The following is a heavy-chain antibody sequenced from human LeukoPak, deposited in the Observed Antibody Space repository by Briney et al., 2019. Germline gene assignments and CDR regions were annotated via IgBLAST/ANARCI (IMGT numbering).Heavy chain of an antibody. Sequence: ASVKVSCKAPAYTFTGYYMHWVRQAPGQGLEWMGWINRNSGGTNYAQKFQGRVTMTSDTSISTAYMELIKMRSHDTAVYYCARACSSTSCYRNWGQGTLVTVSS. J-gene: IGHJ4*02. CDR3: ARACSSTSCYRN. CDR1: AYTFTGYY. CDR2: INRNSGGT. D-gene: IGHD2-2*02. V-gene: IGHV1-2*02.